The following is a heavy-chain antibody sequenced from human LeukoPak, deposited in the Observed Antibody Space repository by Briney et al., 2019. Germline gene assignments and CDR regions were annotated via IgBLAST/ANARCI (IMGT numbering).Heavy chain of an antibody. V-gene: IGHV3-33*01. Sequence: GGSLRLSCAASGFTFSSYGMHWVRQAPGKGLEWVAVIWYDGGNKYYADSVKGRFTISRDNSKNTLYLQMNSLRAEDTAVYYCARDGSRGGNYFDYWGQGTLVTVSS. D-gene: IGHD1-26*01. CDR1: GFTFSSYG. CDR3: ARDGSRGGNYFDY. CDR2: IWYDGGNK. J-gene: IGHJ4*02.